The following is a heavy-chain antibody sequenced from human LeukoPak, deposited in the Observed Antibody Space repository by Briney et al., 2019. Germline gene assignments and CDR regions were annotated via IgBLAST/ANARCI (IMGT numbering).Heavy chain of an antibody. D-gene: IGHD3-10*01. CDR1: GASISSGSYY. J-gene: IGHJ5*02. CDR2: IYYSGNT. CDR3: ARRYGSGTEWFDP. Sequence: PSETLSFTCPFSGASISSGSYYWSWIRQHPGKGLEWMGYIYYSGNTYYNPSLESRVTISVDTSKNQFSLKLSSVTAADTAVYYCARRYGSGTEWFDPWGQGTLVTVSS. V-gene: IGHV4-31*03.